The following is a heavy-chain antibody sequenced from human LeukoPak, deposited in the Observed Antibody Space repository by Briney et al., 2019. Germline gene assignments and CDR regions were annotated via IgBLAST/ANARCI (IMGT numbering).Heavy chain of an antibody. V-gene: IGHV4-59*01. CDR2: IYYSGST. D-gene: IGHD3-10*01. CDR1: GGSIRSYY. CDR3: ASDMKSSVTRVRGVISWFDR. J-gene: IGHJ5*02. Sequence: SETLSLTCTVSGGSIRSYYWSWIRQPPGKGLEWIGYIYYSGSTNYNPSLKSRVTISVDTPKNQFSLKLISVTAADTAVYYCASDMKSSVTRVRGVISWFDRWGQGTLVTVSS.